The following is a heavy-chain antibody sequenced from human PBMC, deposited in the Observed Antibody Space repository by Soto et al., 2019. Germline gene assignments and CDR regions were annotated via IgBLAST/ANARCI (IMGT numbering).Heavy chain of an antibody. D-gene: IGHD6-13*01. CDR3: ARFSAAGRVFDY. J-gene: IGHJ4*02. CDR2: ITSSVKLT. V-gene: IGHV3-11*06. CDR1: RFSLVEYY. Sequence: GGSRRLSCAVSRFSLVEYYMSWIRQAQGETLGYVSCITSSVKLTHHTDSVKGRLTISRDNAKNSVFLQMNSLRVDDTGIYYCARFSAAGRVFDYWGQGTPVTVSS.